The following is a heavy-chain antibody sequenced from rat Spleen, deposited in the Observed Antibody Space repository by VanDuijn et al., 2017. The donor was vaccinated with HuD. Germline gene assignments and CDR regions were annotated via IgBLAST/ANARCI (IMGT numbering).Heavy chain of an antibody. V-gene: IGHV5-20*01. D-gene: IGHD1-12*03. CDR2: ITPSGNYT. Sequence: EVQLVESGGGLVQPGRSLKLSCAASGFTFSTFPMAWVRQAPKKGLEWVASITPSGNYTYYRDSVKGRFTISRDNAKSSLYLQMDSLRSEDTATYYCTTGYYDGYYLVFDYWGQGVMVTVSS. CDR1: GFTFSTFP. CDR3: TTGYYDGYYLVFDY. J-gene: IGHJ2*01.